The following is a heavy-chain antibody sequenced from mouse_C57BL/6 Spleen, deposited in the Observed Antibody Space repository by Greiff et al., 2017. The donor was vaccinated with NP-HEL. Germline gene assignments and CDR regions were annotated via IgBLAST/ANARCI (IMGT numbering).Heavy chain of an antibody. CDR3: TRDGAGTYYSNYDDYYFDY. V-gene: IGHV5-9-1*02. CDR2: ISSGGDYI. Sequence: EVKLVESGEGLVKPGGSLKLSCAASGFTFSSYAMSWVRQTPEKRLEWVAYISSGGDYIDYADTVKGRFTISRDNDRNTLYLQMSSLKCEDTAMYYCTRDGAGTYYSNYDDYYFDYWGQGTTLTVSS. J-gene: IGHJ2*01. CDR1: GFTFSSYA. D-gene: IGHD2-5*01.